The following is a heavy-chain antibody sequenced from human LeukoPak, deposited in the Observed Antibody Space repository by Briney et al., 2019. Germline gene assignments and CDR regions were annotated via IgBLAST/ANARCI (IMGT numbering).Heavy chain of an antibody. CDR3: ARVGLRYFDWLGFDP. CDR1: GGSISTSNYY. J-gene: IGHJ5*02. D-gene: IGHD3-9*01. Sequence: SETLSLTCTVSGGSISTSNYYWSWIRQPPGKGLEWIGYIYYSGSTNYNPSLKSRVTISVDTSKNQFSLKLSSVTAADTAVYYCARVGLRYFDWLGFDPWGQGTLVTVSS. CDR2: IYYSGST. V-gene: IGHV4-61*01.